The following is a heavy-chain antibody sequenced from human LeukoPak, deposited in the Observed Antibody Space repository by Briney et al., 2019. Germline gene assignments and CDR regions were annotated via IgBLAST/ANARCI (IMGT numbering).Heavy chain of an antibody. J-gene: IGHJ4*02. D-gene: IGHD5-18*01. CDR2: ISGCGGSI. Sequence: GGSLRLSCAASGFTVSNYAMSWVRQARGEGLEWVSVISGCGGSIYYADAVKGRFTISRDNSKNTLYLQINNLRDGDTAVYYCAKDRVDTSMASFDFWGQGTLVTVSS. CDR1: GFTVSNYA. V-gene: IGHV3-23*01. CDR3: AKDRVDTSMASFDF.